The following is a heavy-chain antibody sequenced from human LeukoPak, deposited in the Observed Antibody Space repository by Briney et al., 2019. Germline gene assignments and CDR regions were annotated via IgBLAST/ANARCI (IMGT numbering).Heavy chain of an antibody. D-gene: IGHD3-22*01. CDR1: GGTFSSYA. V-gene: IGHV1-69*05. CDR3: ASSLGDYYDSSGYYYGPFDC. Sequence: SVKVSCKASGGTFSSYAISWVRQAPGQGLEWMGGIIPIFGTASYAQKFQGRVTITTDESTSTAYMELSSLRSEDTAVYYCASSLGDYYDSSGYYYGPFDCWGQGTLVTVSS. J-gene: IGHJ4*02. CDR2: IIPIFGTA.